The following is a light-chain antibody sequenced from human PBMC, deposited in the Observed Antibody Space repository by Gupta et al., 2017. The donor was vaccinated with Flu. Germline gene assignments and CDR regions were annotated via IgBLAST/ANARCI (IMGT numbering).Light chain of an antibody. CDR1: TSNIGSNA. CDR3: ASWDGSLDGFHV. V-gene: IGLV1-44*01. CDR2: NND. J-gene: IGLJ1*01. Sequence: QSVLTQPPSASGTPGQPVTFSCSGSTSNIGSNAVNWYQQFPGTAPKLLIFNNDQRPSGVPDRFSGSKSGTSASLAISGLQSEDEADYYCASWDGSLDGFHVFGTGTKVTVL.